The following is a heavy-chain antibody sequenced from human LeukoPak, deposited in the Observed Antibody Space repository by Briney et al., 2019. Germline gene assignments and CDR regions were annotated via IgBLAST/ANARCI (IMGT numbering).Heavy chain of an antibody. CDR3: ARRADYYGSGIFAFDI. Sequence: SETLSLTCAVSGYSISSGYYWGWIRQPPGKGLEWIGSIYHSGSTYYNPSLKSRVSISVDTSKNQFSLKPSSVTAADTAVYYCARRADYYGSGIFAFDIWGQGTMVTVSS. CDR2: IYHSGST. D-gene: IGHD3-10*01. J-gene: IGHJ3*02. CDR1: GYSISSGYY. V-gene: IGHV4-38-2*01.